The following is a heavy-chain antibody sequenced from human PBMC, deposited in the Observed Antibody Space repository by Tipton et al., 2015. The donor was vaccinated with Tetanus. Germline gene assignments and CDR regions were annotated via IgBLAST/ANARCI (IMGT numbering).Heavy chain of an antibody. J-gene: IGHJ5*02. V-gene: IGHV4-34*01. CDR2: INHNGST. Sequence: LRLSCAVYGGSFSGYNWSWIRQPPGKGLEWIGDINHNGSTNYSPSLKSRVTISVDTSKNQFSLNLNSATAADTAIYYCARGLTSPSMGVWFDPWGQGTLVTVSS. D-gene: IGHD2-2*01. CDR3: ARGLTSPSMGVWFDP. CDR1: GGSFSGYN.